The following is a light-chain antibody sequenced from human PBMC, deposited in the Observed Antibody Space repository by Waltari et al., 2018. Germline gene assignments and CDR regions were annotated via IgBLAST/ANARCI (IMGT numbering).Light chain of an antibody. Sequence: ATLSCRASQRVSSSYLAWYQQKPGQAPRVLISGASSRATGIPDRFSGSGSGTDFTLTISRLEPEDFAVYYCQQYGSSPYTFGQGTKLDIK. CDR2: GAS. CDR3: QQYGSSPYT. J-gene: IGKJ2*01. V-gene: IGKV3-20*01. CDR1: QRVSSSY.